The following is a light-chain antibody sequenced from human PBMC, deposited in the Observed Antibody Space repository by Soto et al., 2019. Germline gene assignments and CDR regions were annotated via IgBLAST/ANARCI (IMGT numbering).Light chain of an antibody. Sequence: QSVLTQPPSASGSPGQSVTISCTGSSSDVGDYNYVSWYQQHPGKAPKLMIYEVSKRPSGVPDRLSGSKSGNTASLTVSGLQAEDEADYYCSSYGGSNTVVFGGGTKLTVL. V-gene: IGLV2-8*01. CDR2: EVS. CDR1: SSDVGDYNY. CDR3: SSYGGSNTVV. J-gene: IGLJ2*01.